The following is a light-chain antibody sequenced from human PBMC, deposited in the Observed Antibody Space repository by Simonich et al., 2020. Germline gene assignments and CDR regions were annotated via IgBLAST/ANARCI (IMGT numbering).Light chain of an antibody. CDR1: HSVLYSSNNKNY. V-gene: IGKV4-1*01. J-gene: IGKJ2*01. CDR3: QQYYSTPYT. CDR2: LAS. Sequence: IVMTQSPDSLAVSLGERATINCKSIHSVLYSSNNKNYLAWYQQKPLQPPKLLLYLASTRESGVPDRFSGSGSGTDFTLTISSLQAEDVAVYYCQQYYSTPYTFGQGTKLEIK.